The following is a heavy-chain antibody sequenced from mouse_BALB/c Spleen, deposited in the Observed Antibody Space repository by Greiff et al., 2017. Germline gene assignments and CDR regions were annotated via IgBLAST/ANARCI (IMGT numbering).Heavy chain of an antibody. CDR1: GFTFSSFG. J-gene: IGHJ2*01. CDR3: GRGDY. CDR2: ISSGSSTI. Sequence: VQLKESGGGLVQPGGSRKLSCAASGFTFSSFGMHWVRQAPEKGLEWVAYISSGSSTIYYADTVKGRFTISRDNPKNTLFLQMTSLRSEDTAMYYCGRGDYWGQGTTLTVSA. V-gene: IGHV5-17*02.